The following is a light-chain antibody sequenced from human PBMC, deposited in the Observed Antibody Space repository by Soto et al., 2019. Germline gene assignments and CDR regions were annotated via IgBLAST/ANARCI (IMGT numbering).Light chain of an antibody. Sequence: QSVLTQPASVSGSPGQSVTISCTGTNNDVGAWSHVSWYQQHPGKPPKVIIYEVSKWPSGVSNRFSGSKSGNTASLTISGLQAEDEADYYCCSYASDSAFIFGGGTKVTVL. V-gene: IGLV2-23*02. CDR2: EVS. CDR3: CSYASDSAFI. J-gene: IGLJ2*01. CDR1: NNDVGAWSH.